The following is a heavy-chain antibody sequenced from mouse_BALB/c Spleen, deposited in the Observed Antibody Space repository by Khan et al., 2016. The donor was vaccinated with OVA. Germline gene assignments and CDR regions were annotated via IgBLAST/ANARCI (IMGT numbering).Heavy chain of an antibody. D-gene: IGHD1-2*01. CDR3: ARTARIKY. J-gene: IGHJ2*01. Sequence: EVQLQESGPGLVKPSQSLSLTCTVTGYSITSDYGWNWIRQFPGNKLEWVGYISYSGSTNYNPSLKSRISITRDTSKNQFFLQLNSVTTEDTATYYCARTARIKYWGQGTTLTVSS. CDR1: GYSITSDYG. V-gene: IGHV3-2*02. CDR2: ISYSGST.